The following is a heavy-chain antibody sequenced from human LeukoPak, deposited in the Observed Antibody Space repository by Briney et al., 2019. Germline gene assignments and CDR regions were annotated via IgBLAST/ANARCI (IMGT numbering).Heavy chain of an antibody. CDR3: AGAYGDYESGYDAFDI. D-gene: IGHD4-17*01. CDR2: IYYSGST. J-gene: IGHJ3*02. CDR1: GGSISSGDYY. V-gene: IGHV4-30-4*01. Sequence: PSETLSLTCTVSGGSISSGDYYWSWIRQPPGKGLEWIGYIYYSGSTYYNPSLKSRVTISVDTSKNQFSLKLSSVTAADTAVYYCAGAYGDYESGYDAFDIWGQGTMVTVSS.